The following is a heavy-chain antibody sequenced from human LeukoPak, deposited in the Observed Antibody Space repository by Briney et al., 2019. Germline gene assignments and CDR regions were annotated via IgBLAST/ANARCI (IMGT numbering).Heavy chain of an antibody. Sequence: ASVKVSCKASGYTFTSYGISWVRQAPGQGLEWMGWISAYNGNTNYAQKLQGRVTMTTDTSTSTAYMELRSLRSDDTAVYYCARVQWLYYYDSSGYYPGAFDIWGQGTMVTVSS. CDR1: GYTFTSYG. CDR2: ISAYNGNT. CDR3: ARVQWLYYYDSSGYYPGAFDI. J-gene: IGHJ3*02. D-gene: IGHD3-22*01. V-gene: IGHV1-18*01.